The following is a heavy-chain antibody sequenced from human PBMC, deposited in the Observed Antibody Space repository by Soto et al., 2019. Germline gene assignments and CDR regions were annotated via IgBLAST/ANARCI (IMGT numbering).Heavy chain of an antibody. CDR1: GYSFTSYW. Sequence: GESLKISCKGSGYSFTSYWISWVRQMPGKGLEWMGRIDPSDSYTNYSPSFQGHVTISADKSISTAYLQWSSLKASDTAMYYCARLSYYYDSSGYYYYYYGMDVWGQGTTVTGSS. D-gene: IGHD3-22*01. V-gene: IGHV5-10-1*01. CDR3: ARLSYYYDSSGYYYYYYGMDV. CDR2: IDPSDSYT. J-gene: IGHJ6*02.